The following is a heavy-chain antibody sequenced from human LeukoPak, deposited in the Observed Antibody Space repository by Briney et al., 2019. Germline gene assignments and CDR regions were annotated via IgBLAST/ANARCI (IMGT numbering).Heavy chain of an antibody. J-gene: IGHJ4*02. CDR3: AERFDY. V-gene: IGHV3-48*04. CDR1: GFTFSSCA. CDR2: ISSSSSTI. Sequence: GGSLRLSCAASGFTFSSCAMNWVRQAPGKGLEWVSCISSSSSTIYYADSVKDRVTISRDNAKNSLYLQMNSLRAEDTAVYYCAERFDYWGQGTLVTVSS.